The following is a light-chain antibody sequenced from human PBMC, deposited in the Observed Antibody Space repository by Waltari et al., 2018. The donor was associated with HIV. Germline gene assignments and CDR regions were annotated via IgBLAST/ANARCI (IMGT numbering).Light chain of an antibody. CDR2: DVS. CDR1: SSDVGGYNY. CDR3: CSYAGSYTLV. J-gene: IGLJ2*01. Sequence: QSALTQPRSVSGSPGQSVTISCTGTSSDVGGYNYVSWYQQHPGKAPKLMIYDVSKRPAGVPDRSSVSKAGNTASLTISGLQSEDEADYYCCSYAGSYTLVFGGGTKLTVL. V-gene: IGLV2-11*01.